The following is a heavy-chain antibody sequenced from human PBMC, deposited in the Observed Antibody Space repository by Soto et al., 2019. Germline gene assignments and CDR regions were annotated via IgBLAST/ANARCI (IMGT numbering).Heavy chain of an antibody. Sequence: QVQLVQSGAEVKKPGSSVKVSCKASGGTFSSYAISWVRQAPGQGLEWMGGIIPIFGTADYAQKFQGRVTXTXDKXTRTDYVELSILRSAATTVYSFAKTPEDYYYGMDVWGQGTTVTVSS. CDR1: GGTFSSYA. CDR3: AKTPEDYYYGMDV. CDR2: IIPIFGTA. V-gene: IGHV1-69*14. D-gene: IGHD2-15*01. J-gene: IGHJ6*02.